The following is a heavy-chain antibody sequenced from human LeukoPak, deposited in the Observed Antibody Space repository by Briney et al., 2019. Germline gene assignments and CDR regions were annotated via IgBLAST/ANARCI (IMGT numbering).Heavy chain of an antibody. CDR3: ARDADPAGEGPDY. D-gene: IGHD3-10*01. Sequence: GRSLRLSCAASGFTFSSYGMHWVRQAPGKGLEWVAVIWYDGSNKYYADSVKGRFTISRDNSKNTLYLQMNSLRAEDTAVYYCARDADPAGEGPDYWGQGTLVTVSS. CDR2: IWYDGSNK. V-gene: IGHV3-33*08. CDR1: GFTFSSYG. J-gene: IGHJ4*02.